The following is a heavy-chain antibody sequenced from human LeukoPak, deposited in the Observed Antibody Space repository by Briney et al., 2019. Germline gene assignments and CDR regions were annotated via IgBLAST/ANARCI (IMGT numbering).Heavy chain of an antibody. CDR3: ARNHRFYGDYLGYYYYMDV. CDR1: GGSISTSNYY. V-gene: IGHV4-39*07. CDR2: IFYSGST. D-gene: IGHD4-17*01. Sequence: PSETLSLTCTVSGGSISTSNYYWGWIRQPPGKGLEWIGNIFYSGSTYYSPSLKSRVTISVDTSKNQFSLKLSSVTAADTAVYYCARNHRFYGDYLGYYYYMDVWGKGTTVTVSS. J-gene: IGHJ6*03.